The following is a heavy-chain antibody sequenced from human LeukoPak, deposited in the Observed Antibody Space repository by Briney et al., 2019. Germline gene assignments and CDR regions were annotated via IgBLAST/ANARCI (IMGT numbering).Heavy chain of an antibody. V-gene: IGHV3-23*01. D-gene: IGHD4-23*01. CDR2: LSVSGATT. CDR3: AAGPYGGNTPFDY. J-gene: IGHJ4*02. CDR1: GFTFSSYA. Sequence: GGSLRLSCAASGFTFSSYAMSWVRQAPGRGLEWVSSLSVSGATTYYADSVKGRSTISRDNFNNTLYLQMNNLRAEDTALYYCAAGPYGGNTPFDYWGQGTLVTISS.